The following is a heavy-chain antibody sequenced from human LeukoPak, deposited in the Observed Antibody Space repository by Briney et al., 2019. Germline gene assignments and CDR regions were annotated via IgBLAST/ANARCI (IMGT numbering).Heavy chain of an antibody. Sequence: PGGSLRLTCAASGLTFSNYAMSWVRQPPGKGLEWVSGVSSTGDSTSSADSVKGRFTITRANSKNTLYLQMNSLRAEDTAVYYCAKDLYYGVYFLVGQHWGQGTLVTVSS. CDR1: GLTFSNYA. CDR3: AKDLYYGVYFLVGQH. CDR2: VSSTGDST. D-gene: IGHD4-17*01. J-gene: IGHJ1*01. V-gene: IGHV3-23*01.